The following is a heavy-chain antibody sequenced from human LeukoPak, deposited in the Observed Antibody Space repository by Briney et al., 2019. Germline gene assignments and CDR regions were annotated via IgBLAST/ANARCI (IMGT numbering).Heavy chain of an antibody. D-gene: IGHD3-10*01. Sequence: ASVKVSCKASGYTFTSYYMHWVRQAPGQGLEWMGIINPSDDSTRYTQKFQGRVTMTRDTSTSTVYMDLSSLRSEDTAVYYCARGRRYFSMARGATYYFDYWGQGTLVTVSS. J-gene: IGHJ4*02. V-gene: IGHV1-46*01. CDR1: GYTFTSYY. CDR2: INPSDDST. CDR3: ARGRRYFSMARGATYYFDY.